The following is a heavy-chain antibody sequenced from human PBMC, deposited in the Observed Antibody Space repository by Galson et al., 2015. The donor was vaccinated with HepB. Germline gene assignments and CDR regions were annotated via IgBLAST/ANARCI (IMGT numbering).Heavy chain of an antibody. CDR2: IYPGDSDT. CDR3: ARHPNPIYSSSWYPDAFDI. V-gene: IGHV5-51*01. CDR1: GYSFTSYW. D-gene: IGHD6-13*01. Sequence: QSGAEVKKPGESLKISCKGSGYSFTSYWIGWVRQMPGKGLEWMGIIYPGDSDTRYSPSFQGQVTISADKSISTAYLQWSSLKASDTAMYYCARHPNPIYSSSWYPDAFDIWGQGTMVTVSS. J-gene: IGHJ3*02.